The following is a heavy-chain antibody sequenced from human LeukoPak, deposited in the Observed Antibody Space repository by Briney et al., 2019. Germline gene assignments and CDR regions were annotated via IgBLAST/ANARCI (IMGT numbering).Heavy chain of an antibody. CDR2: IYYSGNT. D-gene: IGHD3-22*01. J-gene: IGHJ4*02. V-gene: IGHV4-59*01. CDR3: ARGRAYYDSTGYYY. CDR1: GGSMTNYY. Sequence: SETLSLTCTVSGGSMTNYYWSWIRHPPGKGLEWIGHIYYSGNTKYNPSLKSRVTISVDTSKNQFSLKLSSVTAADTAVYYCARGRAYYDSTGYYYWGQGALVTVFS.